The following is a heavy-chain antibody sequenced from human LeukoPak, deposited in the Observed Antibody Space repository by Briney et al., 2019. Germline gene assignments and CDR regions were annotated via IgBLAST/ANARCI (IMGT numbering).Heavy chain of an antibody. CDR1: GFTFSSYA. D-gene: IGHD3-9*01. J-gene: IGHJ6*02. CDR3: ARDLTYYDFLTDHSPRDV. CDR2: ISGSGGST. Sequence: GGSLRLSCAASGFTFSSYAMSWVRQAPGKGLEWVSAISGSGGSTYYADSVKGRFTISRDNAKNTLYLQMNSMRSEDTAVYYCARDLTYYDFLTDHSPRDVWGQGTTVTVFS. V-gene: IGHV3-23*01.